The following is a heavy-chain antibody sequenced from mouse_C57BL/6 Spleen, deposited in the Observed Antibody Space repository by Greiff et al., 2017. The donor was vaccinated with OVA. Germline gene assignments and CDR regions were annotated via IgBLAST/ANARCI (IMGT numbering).Heavy chain of an antibody. CDR1: GFTFSDYG. V-gene: IGHV5-17*01. Sequence: DVHLVESGGGLVKPGGSLKLSCAASGFTFSDYGMHWVRQAPEKGLEWVAYISSGSSTIYYADTVKGRFTISRDNAKNTLFLQMTSLRSEDTAMYYCATTGTSYAMDYWGQGTSVTVSS. CDR2: ISSGSSTI. D-gene: IGHD4-1*01. CDR3: ATTGTSYAMDY. J-gene: IGHJ4*01.